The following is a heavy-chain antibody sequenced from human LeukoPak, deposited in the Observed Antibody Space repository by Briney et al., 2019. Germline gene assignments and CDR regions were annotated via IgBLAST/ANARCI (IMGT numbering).Heavy chain of an antibody. D-gene: IGHD6-13*01. CDR3: ARIGAGSSRDY. Sequence: PGGSLRLSCAASGFTFSNFAMTWVRQAPGKGREWVSSIVGSSSPYYADSLKGRFTISRDNAKNSLYLQMNSLRAEDTAVYYCARIGAGSSRDYWGQGTLVTVSS. CDR1: GFTFSNFA. V-gene: IGHV3-21*01. CDR2: IVGSSSP. J-gene: IGHJ4*02.